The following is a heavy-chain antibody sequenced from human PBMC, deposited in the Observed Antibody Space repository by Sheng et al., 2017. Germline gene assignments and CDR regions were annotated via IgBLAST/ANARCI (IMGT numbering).Heavy chain of an antibody. CDR3: ARLARGDYDLESGGMDV. J-gene: IGHJ6*02. CDR1: GGSFSGYY. Sequence: QVQLQQWGAGLLKPSETLSLTCAVYGGSFSGYYWSWIRQPPGKGLEWIGEINHSGSTNYNPSLKSRVTISVDTSKNQFSLKLSSVTAADTAVYYCARLARGDYDLESGGMDVWGQGTTVTVSS. CDR2: INHSGST. D-gene: IGHD4-17*01. V-gene: IGHV4-34*01.